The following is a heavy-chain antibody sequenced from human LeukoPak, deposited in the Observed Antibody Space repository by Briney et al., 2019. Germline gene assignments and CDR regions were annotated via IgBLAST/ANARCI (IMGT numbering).Heavy chain of an antibody. CDR1: GFTFSDYY. D-gene: IGHD3-16*01. V-gene: IGHV3-11*01. Sequence: GGSLRLSCAASGFTFSDYYMSWIRQAPGKGLEWVSYISSSGSTIYYADSVKGRFTISRDNAKNSLYLQMNSLRAEDTAVYYRAREGVGDDFSWFDPWGQGTLVTVSS. CDR2: ISSSGSTI. CDR3: AREGVGDDFSWFDP. J-gene: IGHJ5*02.